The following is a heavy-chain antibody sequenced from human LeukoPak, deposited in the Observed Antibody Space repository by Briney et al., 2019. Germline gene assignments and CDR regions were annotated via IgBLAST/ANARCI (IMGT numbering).Heavy chain of an antibody. V-gene: IGHV3-9*01. CDR3: AKDFPGSGYCSGGSCYMSY. D-gene: IGHD2-15*01. CDR2: ISWNSGSI. Sequence: GGSLRLSCAASGFTFDDYAMHWVRQAPGKGLEWVSGISWNSGSIGYADSVKGRFTISRDNAKNSLYLQMNSLRAEDTALYYCAKDFPGSGYCSGGSCYMSYWGQGTLVTVSS. J-gene: IGHJ4*02. CDR1: GFTFDDYA.